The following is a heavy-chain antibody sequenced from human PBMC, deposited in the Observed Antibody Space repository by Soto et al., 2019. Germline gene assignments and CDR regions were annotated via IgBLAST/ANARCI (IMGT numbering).Heavy chain of an antibody. CDR3: TSSWGDYRCFDY. CDR2: TRNKANSYTT. D-gene: IGHD4-17*01. Sequence: PGGSLRLSCAASGFTFSDHYMDWVRKAPGKGLEWVGRTRNKANSYTTEYAASVKGRFAISRDDSKNSLYLQLNSPKDEDTAVYSCTSSWGDYRCFDYWGQGTLVTVSS. V-gene: IGHV3-72*01. CDR1: GFTFSDHY. J-gene: IGHJ4*02.